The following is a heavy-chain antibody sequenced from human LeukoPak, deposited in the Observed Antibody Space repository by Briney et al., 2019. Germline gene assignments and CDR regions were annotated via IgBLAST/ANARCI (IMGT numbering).Heavy chain of an antibody. CDR3: ARVDTMIVVVNAFDI. CDR2: INHSGST. D-gene: IGHD3-22*01. CDR1: GYSISSGYY. V-gene: IGHV4-38-2*02. J-gene: IGHJ3*02. Sequence: SETLSLTCTVSGYSISSGYYWSWIRQPPGKGLEWIGEINHSGSTNYNPSLKSRVTISVDTSKNQFSLKLSSVTAADTAVYYCARVDTMIVVVNAFDIWGQGTMVTVSS.